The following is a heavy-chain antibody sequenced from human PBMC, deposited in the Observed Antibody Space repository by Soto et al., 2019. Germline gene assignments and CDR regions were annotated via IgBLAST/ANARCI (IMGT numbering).Heavy chain of an antibody. CDR3: VRDGISGAEPFDI. J-gene: IGHJ3*02. D-gene: IGHD1-20*01. V-gene: IGHV1-18*01. Sequence: QVQLVQSGAEVKMPGASVKVSCKASGYTFINYGISWVRQAPGQGLEWMGWISAYNGNLNYAPKIQGRVTMTTDASTTTAYMELRSLRSDDTAVYYCVRDGISGAEPFDIWGQGTMVTVS. CDR2: ISAYNGNL. CDR1: GYTFINYG.